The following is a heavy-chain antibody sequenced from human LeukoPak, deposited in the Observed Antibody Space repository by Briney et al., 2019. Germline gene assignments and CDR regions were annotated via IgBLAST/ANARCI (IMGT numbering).Heavy chain of an antibody. CDR3: ARESGGDYTFDY. CDR1: GFTFSSYV. D-gene: IGHD4-17*01. CDR2: ISSNGGST. J-gene: IGHJ4*02. V-gene: IGHV3-64*01. Sequence: GGSLRLSCAASGFTFSSYVMYWVRQAPGKGLEYVSAISSNGGSTYYANSVKGRFTISRDNSKNTLYLQMGSLRAEDMAVYYCARESGGDYTFDYWGQGTPVTVSS.